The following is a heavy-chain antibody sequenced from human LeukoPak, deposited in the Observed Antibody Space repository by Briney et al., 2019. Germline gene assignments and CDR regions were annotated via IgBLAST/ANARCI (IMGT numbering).Heavy chain of an antibody. CDR1: GYTFTGYY. CDR3: ARDLTGTTGWFDP. J-gene: IGHJ5*02. D-gene: IGHD1-7*01. V-gene: IGHV1-2*02. Sequence: ASVKVSCKTSGYTFTGYYKHWVRQAPGQGLEWMGWINPNSGGTNYAQKFQGRVTMTRDTSISTAYMELSRLRSDDTAVYYCARDLTGTTGWFDPWGQGTLVTVSS. CDR2: INPNSGGT.